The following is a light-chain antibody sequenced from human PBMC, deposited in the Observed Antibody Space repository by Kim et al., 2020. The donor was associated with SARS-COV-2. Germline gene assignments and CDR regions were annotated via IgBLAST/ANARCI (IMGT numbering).Light chain of an antibody. V-gene: IGKV3-20*01. CDR3: QRHGSSARVT. J-gene: IGKJ4*01. CDR1: DTLRGSY. CDR2: GAS. Sequence: EIVLTPSPVALSLSPGDRTTFSCSASDTLRGSYLAWYRQRPGQAPTLLIFGASKRATGVPDRFSGSESGTEFTLTIDRLEPEDFAVYYCQRHGSSARVTFGGGTKLEI.